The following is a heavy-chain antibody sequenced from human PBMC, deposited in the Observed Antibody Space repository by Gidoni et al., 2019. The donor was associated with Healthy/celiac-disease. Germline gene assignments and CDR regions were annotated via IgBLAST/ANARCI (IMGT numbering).Heavy chain of an antibody. CDR1: GGSFSGYY. CDR2: INHSGST. V-gene: IGHV4-34*01. J-gene: IGHJ6*02. CDR3: ARGIAAAGRKNYYYYGMDV. Sequence: QVQLQQWGAGLLKPSETLSLTCAVYGGSFSGYYWSWIRQPPGKGLEWIGEINHSGSTNYNPSLKSRVTISVDTSKNQFSLKLSSVTAADTAVYYCARGIAAAGRKNYYYYGMDVWGQGTTVTVSS. D-gene: IGHD6-13*01.